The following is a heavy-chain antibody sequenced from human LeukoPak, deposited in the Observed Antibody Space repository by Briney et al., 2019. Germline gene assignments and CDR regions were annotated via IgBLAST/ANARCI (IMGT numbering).Heavy chain of an antibody. CDR2: IYYSGST. CDR3: ARLAGLRYFDWLFDY. V-gene: IGHV4-39*01. J-gene: IGHJ4*02. Sequence: PSETLSLTCTVSGGSISSSSYYWGWIRQPPGKGLEWIGSIYYSGSTYYNPSLKSRVTISVDTSKNQFSLKLSSVTAADTAVYYCARLAGLRYFDWLFDYWGQGTLVTVSS. D-gene: IGHD3-9*01. CDR1: GGSISSSSYY.